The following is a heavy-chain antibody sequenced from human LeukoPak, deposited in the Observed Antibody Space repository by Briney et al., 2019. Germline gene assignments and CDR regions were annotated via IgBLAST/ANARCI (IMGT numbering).Heavy chain of an antibody. CDR2: ISGSGGDTT. J-gene: IGHJ3*01. Sequence: GGSLRLSCAASGFSLRNYATNWVRRAPKKGREWVSFISGSGGDTTYYADSVKARFTISRDTSQNTLYREMNRLRAEDTAVCFCARVAFDADIYDAFYFWGQGKMVTVSS. CDR3: ARVAFDADIYDAFYF. D-gene: IGHD3-9*01. CDR1: GFSLRNYA. V-gene: IGHV3-23*01.